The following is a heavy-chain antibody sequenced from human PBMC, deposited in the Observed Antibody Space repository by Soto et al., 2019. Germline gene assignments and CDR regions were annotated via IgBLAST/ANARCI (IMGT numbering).Heavy chain of an antibody. CDR1: GYSFTSYW. V-gene: IGHV5-51*01. CDR3: ASGSDGSGETNFDY. Sequence: GGSLRLSCKGSGYSFTSYWIGWVRQMPGKGLEWMGIIYPGDSDTSYSPSFQGQVTISADKSISTAYLQWSSLKASDTAMYYCASGSDGSGETNFDYWGQGTLVTVSS. J-gene: IGHJ4*02. D-gene: IGHD3-10*01. CDR2: IYPGDSDT.